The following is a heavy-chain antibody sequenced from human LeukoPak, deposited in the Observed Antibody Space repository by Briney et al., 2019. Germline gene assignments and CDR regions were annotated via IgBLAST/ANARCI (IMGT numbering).Heavy chain of an antibody. V-gene: IGHV3-20*01. CDR1: GFTFDDYG. D-gene: IGHD3-3*01. J-gene: IGHJ3*02. Sequence: PGGSLRLSCAASGFTFDDYGMSWVRQATGKGLEWVSGINWKGGSTGYADSVKGRFTISRDNAKNSLYLQMNSLRAEDTALYHCARALYYDFWSGSPDDVFDIWGQGTMVTVSS. CDR3: ARALYYDFWSGSPDDVFDI. CDR2: INWKGGST.